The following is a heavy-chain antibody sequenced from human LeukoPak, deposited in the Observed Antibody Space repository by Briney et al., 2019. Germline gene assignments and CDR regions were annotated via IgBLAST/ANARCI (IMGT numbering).Heavy chain of an antibody. CDR3: ARYYYDSTGYYQYYFDY. CDR2: VNHSGNT. V-gene: IGHV4-34*01. CDR1: GGSFSGYY. Sequence: PSETLSLTCAVYGGSFSGYYWSWIRQPPGKGLEWIGEVNHSGNTNYNPSLKSRATISVDTSKNQFSLKLSSVTAADAAVYYCARYYYDSTGYYQYYFDYWGQGTLVTVSS. D-gene: IGHD3-22*01. J-gene: IGHJ4*02.